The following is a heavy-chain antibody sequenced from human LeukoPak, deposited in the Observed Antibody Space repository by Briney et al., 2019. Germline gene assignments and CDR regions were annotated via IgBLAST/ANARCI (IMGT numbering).Heavy chain of an antibody. Sequence: GGSLRLSCAASGFTFSSYEMNWVRQAPGKGLEWVSYISSSGSTTYYADSVKGRFTISRDNAKNSLYLQMNSLRAEDTAVYYCARAGADYFDYWGQGTLVTVSS. CDR2: ISSSGSTT. CDR3: ARAGADYFDY. J-gene: IGHJ4*02. D-gene: IGHD4/OR15-4a*01. V-gene: IGHV3-48*03. CDR1: GFTFSSYE.